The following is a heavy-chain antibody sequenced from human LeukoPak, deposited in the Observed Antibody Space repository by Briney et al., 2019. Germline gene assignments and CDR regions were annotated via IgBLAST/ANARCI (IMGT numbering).Heavy chain of an antibody. Sequence: GASVKVSCKASGYTFTSYYMHWVRQAPGEGLEWMGIINPSGGSTSYAQKFQGRVTMTRDMSTSTVYMELSSLRSEDTAVYYCARVYCSGGSCYLGNWFDPWGQGTLVTVSS. CDR3: ARVYCSGGSCYLGNWFDP. D-gene: IGHD2-15*01. V-gene: IGHV1-46*01. J-gene: IGHJ5*02. CDR1: GYTFTSYY. CDR2: INPSGGST.